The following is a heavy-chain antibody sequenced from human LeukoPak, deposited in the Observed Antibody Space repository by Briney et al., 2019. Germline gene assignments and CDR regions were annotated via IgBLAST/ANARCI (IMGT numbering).Heavy chain of an antibody. V-gene: IGHV4-31*03. CDR3: ARGLEARPVYFQH. Sequence: SETLSLTCSVSGGSISSGGYYWSWIRQHPGTGLEWIGEINHSGSTNYNPSLKSRVTISVDTSKNQFSLKLSSVTAADTAVYYCARGLEARPVYFQHWGQGTLVTVSS. J-gene: IGHJ1*01. D-gene: IGHD6-6*01. CDR2: INHSGST. CDR1: GGSISSGGYY.